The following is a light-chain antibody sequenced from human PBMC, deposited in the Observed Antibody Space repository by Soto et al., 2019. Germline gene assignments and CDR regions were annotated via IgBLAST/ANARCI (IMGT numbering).Light chain of an antibody. CDR3: QPYHNGPTYT. J-gene: IGKJ2*01. V-gene: IGKV3-15*01. CDR1: QSISSS. CDR2: GAS. Sequence: EIVMTQSPATLSVSPGERATLSCRASQSISSSLAWYQQNPGQAHRLLIYGASTRANGIPARFSGSGSGTEFTLTISRLQSEAFAVYYCQPYHNGPTYTFGQGTKLEIK.